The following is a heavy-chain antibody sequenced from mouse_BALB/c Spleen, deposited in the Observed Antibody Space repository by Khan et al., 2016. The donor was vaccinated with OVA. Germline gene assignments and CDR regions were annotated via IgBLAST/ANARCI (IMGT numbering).Heavy chain of an antibody. CDR1: GYTFTSYT. J-gene: IGHJ4*01. CDR3: ARRTTGYAMDY. Sequence: QIQLVQSGAELARPGASVKMSCKASGYTFTSYTMHWVKQRPGQGLEWIGYINPSSGYTNYNQKFKDKATLTADKSSSTAYMQLSSLTSEDSAVYYCARRTTGYAMDYWGQGTSGTVSS. CDR2: INPSSGYT. V-gene: IGHV1-4*01. D-gene: IGHD2-14*01.